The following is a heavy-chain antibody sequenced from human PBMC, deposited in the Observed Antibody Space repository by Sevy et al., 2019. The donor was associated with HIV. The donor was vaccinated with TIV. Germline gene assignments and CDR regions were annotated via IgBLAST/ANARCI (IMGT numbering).Heavy chain of an antibody. CDR3: ARDGGCSSTSCLLYFDS. D-gene: IGHD2-2*01. CDR1: GFTFSDYY. CDR2: ISSRSSYI. Sequence: GGSLRLSCAASGFTFSDYYMNWVRQAPGKGLEWVSSISSRSSYIDYADSARGRFTISRDNAKNSLYLQMNSLRVDDTAVYFCARDGGCSSTSCLLYFDSWGQGALVTVSS. J-gene: IGHJ4*02. V-gene: IGHV3-21*01.